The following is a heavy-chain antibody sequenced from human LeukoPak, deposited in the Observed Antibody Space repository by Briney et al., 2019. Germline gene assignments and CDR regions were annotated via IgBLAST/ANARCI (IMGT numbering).Heavy chain of an antibody. J-gene: IGHJ4*02. CDR2: ISSSSSTI. CDR3: ARGPNARSRRYFDY. D-gene: IGHD6-6*01. V-gene: IGHV3-48*01. CDR1: GFTFSSYS. Sequence: GGSLRLSCAASGFTFSSYSMNWVRQAPGKGLEWVSYISSSSSTIYYADSVKGRFTISRDNAKNSLYLQMNSLRAEDTAVYYCARGPNARSRRYFDYWGQGTLVTVSS.